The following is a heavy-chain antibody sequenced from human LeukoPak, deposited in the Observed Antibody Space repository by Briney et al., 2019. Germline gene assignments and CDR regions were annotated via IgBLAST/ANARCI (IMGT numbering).Heavy chain of an antibody. CDR3: ARSPRWGCSGGSCYSHAFDI. Sequence: GASVKVSCKASGGTFSSYAISWVRQAPGQGLEWMGGIIPIFGTANYAQKFQGRVTITADKSTSTAYMELSSLRSEDTAVYYCARSPRWGCSGGSCYSHAFDIWGQGTMVTVSS. V-gene: IGHV1-69*06. J-gene: IGHJ3*02. CDR2: IIPIFGTA. D-gene: IGHD2-15*01. CDR1: GGTFSSYA.